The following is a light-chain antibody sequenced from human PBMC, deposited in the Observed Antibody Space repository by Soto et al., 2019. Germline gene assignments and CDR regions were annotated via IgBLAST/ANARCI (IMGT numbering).Light chain of an antibody. CDR3: SSYTGTTTGVI. Sequence: QSALTQPASVSGSPGQSITISCTGTSSDVGGYNRVSWYQQHPGKAPKLMIYAVSYRPSGVSSRFSGSKSGNTASLTISGLQAEDEADYYCSSYTGTTTGVIFGGGTKLTVL. J-gene: IGLJ2*01. V-gene: IGLV2-14*01. CDR1: SSDVGGYNR. CDR2: AVS.